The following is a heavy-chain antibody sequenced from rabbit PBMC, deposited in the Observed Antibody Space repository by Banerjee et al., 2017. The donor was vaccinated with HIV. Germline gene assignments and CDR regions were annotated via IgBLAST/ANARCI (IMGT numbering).Heavy chain of an antibody. CDR3: ARDLAGVTGWNFNL. Sequence: QEQLEESGGDLVKPGASLTLTCTASGFSFSSSYYMCWVRQAPGKGLEWIGCIYNGDGSTYYASWATGRFTISKTSSTTVTLQMTSLTAADTATYFCARDLAGVTGWNFNLWGPGTLVTVS. CDR2: IYNGDGST. D-gene: IGHD4-1*01. CDR1: GFSFSSSYY. J-gene: IGHJ4*01. V-gene: IGHV1S45*01.